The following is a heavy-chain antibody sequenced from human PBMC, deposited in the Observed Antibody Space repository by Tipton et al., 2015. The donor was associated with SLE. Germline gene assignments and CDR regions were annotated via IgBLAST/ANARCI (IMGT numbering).Heavy chain of an antibody. J-gene: IGHJ1*01. CDR3: ARVRGRGYFQH. V-gene: IGHV4-59*01. Sequence: TLSLTCTVSGGSISSYYWSWIRQPPGKGLEWIGYIYYSGSTNYNPSLKSRVTISVDTSKNRFSLKLSSVTAADTAEYYCARVRGRGYFQHWGQGTLVTVSS. CDR1: GGSISSYY. CDR2: IYYSGST. D-gene: IGHD3-10*01.